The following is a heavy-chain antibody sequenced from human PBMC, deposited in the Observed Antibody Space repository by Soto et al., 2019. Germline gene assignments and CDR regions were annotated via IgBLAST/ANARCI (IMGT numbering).Heavy chain of an antibody. CDR1: VGTFSDYN. CDR2: IIPKLGIT. CDR3: ARVVGTRTTNFYHYMDV. Sequence: VQLVQSGAEVKRPGSSVKVSCKAPVGTFSDYNIAWVRQARGQGLEWMGRIIPKLGITNYAHKFQDRVRITADKATSTAYMELTSLRYEHTAVYFCARVVGTRTTNFYHYMDVWGEGIDVTVS. J-gene: IGHJ6*03. V-gene: IGHV1-69*02. D-gene: IGHD2-8*01.